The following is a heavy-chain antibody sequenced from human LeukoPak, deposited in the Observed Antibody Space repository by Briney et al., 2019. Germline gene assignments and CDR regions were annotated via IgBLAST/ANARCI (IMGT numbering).Heavy chain of an antibody. D-gene: IGHD6-19*01. CDR3: ARESESSGWYDY. V-gene: IGHV3-43*02. CDR1: GFMFHDYA. Sequence: SGGSLGLSCAAPGFMFHDYAIHWVRQAPGKGLEWVSLISGDGGSTFYADSVKSRFTISRDNSKNSLYLQMSSLRSEDTALYYCARESESSGWYDYWGQGTLVSVSS. J-gene: IGHJ4*02. CDR2: ISGDGGST.